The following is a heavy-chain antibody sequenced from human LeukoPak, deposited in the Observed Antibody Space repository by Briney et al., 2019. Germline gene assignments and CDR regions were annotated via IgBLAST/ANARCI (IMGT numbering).Heavy chain of an antibody. J-gene: IGHJ4*02. D-gene: IGHD3-10*01. V-gene: IGHV3-74*01. Sequence: GGSLRLSCAASGFTFSSYWMHWVRQAPGKGLVWVSRVKSDGSNPSYADSVRGRFTISRDNAENMLYLQMNTLGAEDTAVYYCARDIVSGSGSLDYWGQGTLVTVSS. CDR1: GFTFSSYW. CDR2: VKSDGSNP. CDR3: ARDIVSGSGSLDY.